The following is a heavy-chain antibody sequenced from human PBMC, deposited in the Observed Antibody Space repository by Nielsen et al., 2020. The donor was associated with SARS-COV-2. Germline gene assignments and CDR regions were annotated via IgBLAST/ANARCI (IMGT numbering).Heavy chain of an antibody. V-gene: IGHV1-2*06. CDR3: TTDDSSYYDLNQGYYYYGMDV. Sequence: ASVKVSCKASGYTFTGYYMHWVRQAPGQGLEWMGRINPNSGGTNYAQKFQGRVTMTRDTSISTAYMELSRLRSDDTAVYYCTTDDSSYYDLNQGYYYYGMDVWGQGTTVTVSS. D-gene: IGHD3-3*01. CDR1: GYTFTGYY. CDR2: INPNSGGT. J-gene: IGHJ6*02.